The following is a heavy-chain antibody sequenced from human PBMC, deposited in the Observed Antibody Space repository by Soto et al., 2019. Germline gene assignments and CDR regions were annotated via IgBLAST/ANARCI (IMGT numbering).Heavy chain of an antibody. CDR2: IKRHGSEK. J-gene: IGHJ4*02. Sequence: XTASGFIFGSYWMTCFHHVQGKGLHWLANIKRHGSEKYYVYFVKGLFTISRDKADNSVFLDMNNLRVDDTATYYCARVRATDYEIDSWGQGALVTVSS. D-gene: IGHD4-17*01. V-gene: IGHV3-7*03. CDR1: GFIFGSYW. CDR3: ARVRATDYEIDS.